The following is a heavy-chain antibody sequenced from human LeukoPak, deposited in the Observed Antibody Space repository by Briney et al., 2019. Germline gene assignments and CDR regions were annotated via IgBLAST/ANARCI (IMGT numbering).Heavy chain of an antibody. V-gene: IGHV3-11*03. J-gene: IGHJ4*02. CDR1: GFTLSDYY. CDR2: ISSSSSYT. Sequence: KPGGSLRLSCAASGFTLSDYYMSWIRQAPGKGLEWVSYISSSSSYTNYADSVKGRFTISRDNTKNSLYLQMNSLRAEDTAMYYCTTYYDSGPSKDWGQGTLVTVSS. D-gene: IGHD3-22*01. CDR3: TTYYDSGPSKD.